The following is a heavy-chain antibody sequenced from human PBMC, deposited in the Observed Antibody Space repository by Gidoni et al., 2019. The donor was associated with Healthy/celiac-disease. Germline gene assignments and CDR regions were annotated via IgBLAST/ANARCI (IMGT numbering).Heavy chain of an antibody. J-gene: IGHJ6*02. CDR2: IWYDGSNK. D-gene: IGHD3-10*01. CDR3: ARDRENHGDYGMDV. V-gene: IGHV3-33*01. CDR1: GFTFSSYG. Sequence: QVQLVESGGGVVQPGRSLRLSCAASGFTFSSYGMPWVRQAPGKGLEWVAVIWYDGSNKYYADSVKGRFTISRDNSKNTLYLQMNSLRAEDTAVYYCARDRENHGDYGMDVWGQGTTVTVSS.